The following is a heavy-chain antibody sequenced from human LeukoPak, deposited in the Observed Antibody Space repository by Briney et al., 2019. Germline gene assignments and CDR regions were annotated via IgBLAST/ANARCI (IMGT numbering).Heavy chain of an antibody. D-gene: IGHD3-10*01. CDR3: ARYYGSGSEPPYYFDY. CDR2: IYYSGST. V-gene: IGHV4-59*01. Sequence: SETLSLTCTASGCSISSYYWSWIRQPPGKGLEWIGYIYYSGSTNYNPSLKSRVTISVDTSKNQFSLKLSSVTAADTAVYYCARYYGSGSEPPYYFDYWGQGTLVTVSS. CDR1: GCSISSYY. J-gene: IGHJ4*02.